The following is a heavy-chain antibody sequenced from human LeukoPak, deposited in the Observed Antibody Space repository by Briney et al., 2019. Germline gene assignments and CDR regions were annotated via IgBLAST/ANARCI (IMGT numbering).Heavy chain of an antibody. V-gene: IGHV3-23*01. Sequence: GGSLRLSCAASGFTFSSYAMSWVRQAPGKGLEWVSAISGSGGSTYYADSVKGRFTISRDNSKNTLYLQMNSLRAEDTAVYYCAKVDYGDYPYYYGMDVWGQGTTVTVSS. D-gene: IGHD4-17*01. CDR2: ISGSGGST. CDR3: AKVDYGDYPYYYGMDV. CDR1: GFTFSSYA. J-gene: IGHJ6*02.